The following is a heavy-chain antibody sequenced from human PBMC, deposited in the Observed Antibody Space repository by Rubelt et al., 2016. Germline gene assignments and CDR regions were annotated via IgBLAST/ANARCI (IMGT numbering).Heavy chain of an antibody. CDR2: VSSNGGST. Sequence: EVQLVESGGGLVKPGGSLRLSCAASGFTFINAWMSWVRQAPGKGLEYVSGVSSNGGSTYYADSVKGRFTTSRENSKKTLYLQRSSLRTEDTAVYYCVKRGHGSSWYYFDHWGQGTPVTVSS. CDR1: GFTFINAW. J-gene: IGHJ4*02. D-gene: IGHD6-13*01. V-gene: IGHV3-64D*06. CDR3: VKRGHGSSWYYFDH.